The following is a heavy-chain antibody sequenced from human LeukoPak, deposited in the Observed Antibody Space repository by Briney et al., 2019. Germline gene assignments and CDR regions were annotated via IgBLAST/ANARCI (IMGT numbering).Heavy chain of an antibody. J-gene: IGHJ3*01. CDR2: LYSGGST. V-gene: IGHV3-53*01. Sequence: PGGSLRLSCAASEFTVSSNYMTWVRQAPGKGLEWVSVLYSGGSTYYADSVKGRFTISRDNSKNTLYLQMNSLKIEDTAVYHCTRGYSGVGTYAFDVWGQGTMVTVSS. CDR1: EFTVSSNY. D-gene: IGHD6-19*01. CDR3: TRGYSGVGTYAFDV.